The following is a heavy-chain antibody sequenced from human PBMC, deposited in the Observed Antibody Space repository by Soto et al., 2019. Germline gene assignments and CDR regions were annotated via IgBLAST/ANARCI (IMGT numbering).Heavy chain of an antibody. CDR2: IFPLTDIP. CDR1: GGTFRNYP. V-gene: IGHV1-69*02. J-gene: IGHJ4*02. Sequence: QVQLVQSGTEVKKPGSSVKVSCKASGGTFRNYPINWVRQAPGQGLEWMGSIFPLTDIPDYAQNFQARLTXTXDXSTSTAYMELSSLTSDDTAMYFCARGPLVVVNYFESWGQGTLVTVSS. D-gene: IGHD2-15*01. CDR3: ARGPLVVVNYFES.